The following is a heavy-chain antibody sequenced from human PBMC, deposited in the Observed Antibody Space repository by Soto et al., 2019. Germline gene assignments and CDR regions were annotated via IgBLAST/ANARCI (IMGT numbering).Heavy chain of an antibody. V-gene: IGHV3-11*01. CDR2: ISSSGSTI. Sequence: GGSLRLSCAASGFSFSDYYMSWIRQAPGKGLEWVSYISSSGSTIYYADSVKGRCTISRDNAKNSLYLQMNSLRAEDTAVYYCARGRCSSTSCYVVYWGQGTLVTVSS. D-gene: IGHD2-2*01. CDR3: ARGRCSSTSCYVVY. J-gene: IGHJ4*02. CDR1: GFSFSDYY.